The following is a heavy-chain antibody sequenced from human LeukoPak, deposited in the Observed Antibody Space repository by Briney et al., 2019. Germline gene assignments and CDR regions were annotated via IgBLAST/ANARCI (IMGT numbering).Heavy chain of an antibody. V-gene: IGHV3-23*01. CDR1: GFTFSSYA. J-gene: IGHJ4*02. D-gene: IGHD6-13*01. Sequence: GGSLRLSCAASGFTFSSYAMSWVRQAPGKGLEWVSAISGSGGSTYYADSVKGRFTISRDNSKNTLYLQMDSLRAEDTAVYYCAKTRPLDSSSWSHGDYWGQGTLVTVSS. CDR3: AKTRPLDSSSWSHGDY. CDR2: ISGSGGST.